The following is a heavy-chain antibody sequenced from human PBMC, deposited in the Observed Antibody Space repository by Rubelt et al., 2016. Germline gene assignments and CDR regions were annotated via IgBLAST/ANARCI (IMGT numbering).Heavy chain of an antibody. CDR1: GGSFSGYY. Sequence: KPSETLSLTCAVYGGSFSGYYWSWIRQPPGKGLGWIGEINHSGSTNYNPSLKSRVTISVDTSKNQFSLKLSSVTAADTAVYYCARTPTRRYCSSTSCYHRGVGGPQQFDPWGQGTLVTVSS. CDR2: INHSGST. CDR3: ARTPTRRYCSSTSCYHRGVGGPQQFDP. V-gene: IGHV4-34*01. D-gene: IGHD2-2*01. J-gene: IGHJ5*02.